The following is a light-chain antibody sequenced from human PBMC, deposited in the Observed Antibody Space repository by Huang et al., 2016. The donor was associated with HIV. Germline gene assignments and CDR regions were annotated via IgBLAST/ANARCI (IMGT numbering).Light chain of an antibody. CDR1: PSLNKF. CDR3: QQRSSSLT. CDR2: NAT. J-gene: IGKJ4*01. Sequence: IVLTQSPATLSLSPGERATLSCRASPSLNKFLAWYQQKPGQAPRLLSYNATDRATGVPARFSGGGSGTDFTLTITDLKAEDFAIYYCQQRSSSLTFGGGTKVEIK. V-gene: IGKV3-11*01.